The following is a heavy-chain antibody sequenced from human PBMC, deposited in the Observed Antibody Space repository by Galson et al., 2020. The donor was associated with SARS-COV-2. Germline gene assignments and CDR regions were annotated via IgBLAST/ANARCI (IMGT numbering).Heavy chain of an antibody. CDR3: ARGDDSSGYYFPGNYYYYGMDV. CDR1: GFTFSSYG. J-gene: IGHJ6*02. CDR2: IWYDGSNK. D-gene: IGHD3-22*01. Sequence: SLRLSCAASGFTFSSYGMHWVRQAPGKGLEWVAVIWYDGSNKYYADSVKGRFTISRDNSKNTLYLQMNSLRAEDTAVYYCARGDDSSGYYFPGNYYYYGMDVWGQGPTVTVSS. V-gene: IGHV3-33*01.